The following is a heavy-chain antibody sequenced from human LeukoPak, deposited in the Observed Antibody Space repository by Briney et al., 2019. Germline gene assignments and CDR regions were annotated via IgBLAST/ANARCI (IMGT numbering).Heavy chain of an antibody. D-gene: IGHD5-18*01. Sequence: GGSLRLSCGASGFIFSDYYMTWIRQAPGKGLEWISYINHSGRTVYYADSVRGRFSISRDNANNSLYLQMNSLRVEDTAVYYCARGRQGTQLWNNWFDPWGQGTLVTVSS. V-gene: IGHV3-11*01. CDR1: GFIFSDYY. J-gene: IGHJ5*02. CDR2: INHSGRTV. CDR3: ARGRQGTQLWNNWFDP.